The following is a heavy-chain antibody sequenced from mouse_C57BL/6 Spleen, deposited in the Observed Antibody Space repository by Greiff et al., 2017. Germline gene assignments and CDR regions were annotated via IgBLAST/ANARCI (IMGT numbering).Heavy chain of an antibody. Sequence: EVKLVESGGGLVKPGGSLKLSCAASGFTFSDYGMHWVRQAPEKGLEWVAYISSGSSTIYYADTVKGRFTISRDNAKNTLFLQMTSLRSEDPAMYYCARPYGNYPSWFAYWGQGTLVTVSA. D-gene: IGHD2-10*02. J-gene: IGHJ3*01. CDR1: GFTFSDYG. CDR3: ARPYGNYPSWFAY. CDR2: ISSGSSTI. V-gene: IGHV5-17*01.